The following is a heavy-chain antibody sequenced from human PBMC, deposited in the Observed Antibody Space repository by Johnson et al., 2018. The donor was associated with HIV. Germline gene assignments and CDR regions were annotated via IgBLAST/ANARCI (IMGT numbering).Heavy chain of an antibody. CDR1: GFNFNTYG. Sequence: VQLVESGGGVVQPGRSLRLSCAASGFNFNTYGMHWVRQAPGKGLEWVALIWYDGSEKDYADSVKGRFTISRDNSKNTLFLQMNSLRAEDTAVYYCAKVLTSSTSWLDDAFDICGQGTMVTVSS. V-gene: IGHV3-33*06. D-gene: IGHD6-13*01. CDR2: IWYDGSEK. CDR3: AKVLTSSTSWLDDAFDI. J-gene: IGHJ3*02.